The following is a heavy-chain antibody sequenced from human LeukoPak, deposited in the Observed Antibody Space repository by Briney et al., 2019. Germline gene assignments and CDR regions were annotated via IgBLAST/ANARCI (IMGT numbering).Heavy chain of an antibody. CDR2: IYLCVTT. Sequence: GGSLRLSCAASGFTVRSNYISWVRQAPGKGLEWVSVIYLCVTTYYADSVKGRFTISRDNAKNSLYLQMNSLRAEDTAVYYCAELGITMIGGVWGKGTTVTVSS. J-gene: IGHJ6*04. CDR1: GFTVRSNY. V-gene: IGHV3-66*01. D-gene: IGHD3-10*02. CDR3: AELGITMIGGV.